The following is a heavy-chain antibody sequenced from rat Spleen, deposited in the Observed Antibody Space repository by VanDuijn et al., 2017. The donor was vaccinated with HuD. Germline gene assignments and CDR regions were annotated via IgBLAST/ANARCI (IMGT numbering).Heavy chain of an antibody. CDR1: GFTFSNYG. CDR2: ISPSGGST. V-gene: IGHV5-19*01. CDR3: AREAGLPFHYFDY. Sequence: EVQLVESGGGLVQPGRSLKLSCAASGFTFSNYGMHWIRQAPTKGLDWVASISPSGGSTHYPDTVKGRFTISRDNAKTTLYLQMDSLRSEDTATYFCAREAGLPFHYFDYWGQGVMVTVSS. D-gene: IGHD1-4*01. J-gene: IGHJ2*01.